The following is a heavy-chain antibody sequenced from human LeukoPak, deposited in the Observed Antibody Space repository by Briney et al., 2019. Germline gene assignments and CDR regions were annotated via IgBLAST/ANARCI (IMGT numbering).Heavy chain of an antibody. CDR1: GFTFSSYW. V-gene: IGHV3-7*01. Sequence: GGSLRLSCAASGFTFSSYWMSWVRQAPGKGLEWVANIKQDGSEKYYVDSVKGRFTISRDNAKNSLYLQMNSLRAEDTAVYYCARDPYSGSYGNNYYYYMDVWGKGTTVTVSS. CDR3: ARDPYSGSYGNNYYYYMDV. D-gene: IGHD5-12*01. J-gene: IGHJ6*03. CDR2: IKQDGSEK.